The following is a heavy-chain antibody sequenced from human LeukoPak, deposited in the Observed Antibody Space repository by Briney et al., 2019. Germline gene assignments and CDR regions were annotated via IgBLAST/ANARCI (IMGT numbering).Heavy chain of an antibody. CDR2: INPNSGGT. D-gene: IGHD4-17*01. V-gene: IGHV1-2*02. CDR3: ARGPDYGDYVIDY. Sequence: ASVKVSCRASGYTFTGYYMHWVRQAPGQGLEWMGWINPNSGGTNYAQKFQGRVTMTRDTSISTAYMELSRLRSDDTAVYYCARGPDYGDYVIDYWGQGTLVTVSS. J-gene: IGHJ4*02. CDR1: GYTFTGYY.